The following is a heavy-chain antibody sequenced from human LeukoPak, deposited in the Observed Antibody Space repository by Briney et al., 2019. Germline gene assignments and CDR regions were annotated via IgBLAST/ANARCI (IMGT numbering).Heavy chain of an antibody. J-gene: IGHJ4*02. CDR1: GGSFSGYY. D-gene: IGHD6-19*01. Sequence: SETLSLTCAVYGGSFSGYYWSWLRQPPGKGLEWIGEINHSGSTNYNPSLKSRVTISVDTSKNQFSLKLSSVTAADTAVYYCARVRYSSGWYLGSANFDYWGQGTLVTVSS. CDR3: ARVRYSSGWYLGSANFDY. V-gene: IGHV4-34*01. CDR2: INHSGST.